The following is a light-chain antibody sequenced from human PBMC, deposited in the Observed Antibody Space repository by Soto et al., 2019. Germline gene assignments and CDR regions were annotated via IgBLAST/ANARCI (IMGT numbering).Light chain of an antibody. CDR1: QSVSSSY. J-gene: IGKJ5*01. V-gene: IGKV3-20*01. CDR3: QQYGSSST. CDR2: AAS. Sequence: EIVLTQSPATLSLSPGERATLSCRASQSVSSSYVAWYQQTPGQPPRLLIYAASSRPTGPPDMISGSSSGTDFTLTISRLEPEDFAVYYCQQYGSSSTFGQGTRLEIK.